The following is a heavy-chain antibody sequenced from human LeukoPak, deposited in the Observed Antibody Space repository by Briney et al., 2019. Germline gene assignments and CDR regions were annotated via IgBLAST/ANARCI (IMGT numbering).Heavy chain of an antibody. J-gene: IGHJ4*02. CDR1: GFNFSSFV. Sequence: GGSLRLSCAASGFNFSSFVMSWLRQAPGKGLGWVSAISVSGSSTYYADSVKGRFTISRDNSKNTLYLQMNSLRADDTAVYYCAKNYRFFDSWGQGTLVTVSS. V-gene: IGHV3-23*01. CDR2: ISVSGSST. CDR3: AKNYRFFDS. D-gene: IGHD1-7*01.